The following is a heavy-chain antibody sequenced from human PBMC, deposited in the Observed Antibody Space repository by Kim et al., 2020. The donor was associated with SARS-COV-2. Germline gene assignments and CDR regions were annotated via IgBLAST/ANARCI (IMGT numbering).Heavy chain of an antibody. V-gene: IGHV4-4*02. D-gene: IGHD5-18*01. Sequence: SETLSLTCAVSGGSISSSNWWSWVRQPPGKGLEWLGEIYHSGSTNYNPSLKSRVTISVDKSKNQFSLKLSSVTAADTAVYYCARDFGLTATLRYFDYWGQGTLVTVSS. J-gene: IGHJ4*02. CDR2: IYHSGST. CDR3: ARDFGLTATLRYFDY. CDR1: GGSISSSNW.